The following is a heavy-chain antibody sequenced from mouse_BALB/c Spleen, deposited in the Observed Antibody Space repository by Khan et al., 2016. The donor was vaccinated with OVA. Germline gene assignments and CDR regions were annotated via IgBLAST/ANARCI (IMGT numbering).Heavy chain of an antibody. J-gene: IGHJ2*01. D-gene: IGHD1-1*01. V-gene: IGHV3-2*02. CDR1: GYSITSGYA. CDR2: ISYSGVT. Sequence: DVKLQESGPGLVKPSQSLSLTCTVTGYSITSGYAWNWIRQFPGNKLEWMGYISYSGVTSYTPSLKSRISINRDTSKNQFFLQLTSVTTEDTATYYCARGNYYGYYFDYWGQGTTLTVSS. CDR3: ARGNYYGYYFDY.